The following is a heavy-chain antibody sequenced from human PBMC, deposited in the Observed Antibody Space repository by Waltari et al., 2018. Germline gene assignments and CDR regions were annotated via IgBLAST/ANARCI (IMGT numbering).Heavy chain of an antibody. CDR1: GGTFSSYA. CDR2: IIPIFGTA. J-gene: IGHJ4*02. Sequence: QVQLVQSGAEVKKPGSSVKVSCKASGGTFSSYAISWVRQAPGQGLEWMGGIIPIFGTANDAQKFQGRVTITADESTSTAYMELSSLRSEDTAVYYCATGADIVVVPAAMRPFDYWGQGTLVTVSS. V-gene: IGHV1-69*01. CDR3: ATGADIVVVPAAMRPFDY. D-gene: IGHD2-2*01.